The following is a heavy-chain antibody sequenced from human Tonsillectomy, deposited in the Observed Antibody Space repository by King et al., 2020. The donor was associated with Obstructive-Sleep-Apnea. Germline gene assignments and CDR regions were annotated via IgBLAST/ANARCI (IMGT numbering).Heavy chain of an antibody. J-gene: IGHJ4*02. CDR3: ARQVTFGVVLAFDY. Sequence: QLVQSGAEVKKPGEPLKISCKASGYIFSNYWIAWVRQMSGKGLEWMGIIYPGDSDTKYSPSFQGQVTISVDKSISTAYLRWSSLRASDTALYYCARQVTFGVVLAFDYWGQGALVTVSS. CDR2: IYPGDSDT. V-gene: IGHV5-51*01. CDR1: GYIFSNYW. D-gene: IGHD3-16*02.